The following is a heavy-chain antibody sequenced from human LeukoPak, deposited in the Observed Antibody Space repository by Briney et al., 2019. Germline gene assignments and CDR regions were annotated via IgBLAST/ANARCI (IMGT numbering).Heavy chain of an antibody. CDR3: ARDVVAIAAAGTGS. J-gene: IGHJ4*02. CDR1: GGTFSSYA. D-gene: IGHD6-13*01. V-gene: IGHV1-69*13. Sequence: GASVKVSCKASGGTFSSYAISWVRRAPGQGLEWMGGIIPIFGTANYAQKFQGRVTITADESTSTAYMELSSLRSEDTAVYYCARDVVAIAAAGTGSWGQGTLVTVSS. CDR2: IIPIFGTA.